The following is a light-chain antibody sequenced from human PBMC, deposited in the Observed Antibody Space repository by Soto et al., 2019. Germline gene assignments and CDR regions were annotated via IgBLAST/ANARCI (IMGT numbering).Light chain of an antibody. J-gene: IGKJ5*01. V-gene: IGKV3-15*01. Sequence: EIVLTQSPGTLSLSPGERATLSCRASQSVSNNYLAWYQQKPGQAPRLLIYGASTRAAGVPDRFSGSGSGTEFTLTISSLQSEDFAVYYCQQYNKWPITFGQGTRLEIK. CDR2: GAS. CDR1: QSVSNN. CDR3: QQYNKWPIT.